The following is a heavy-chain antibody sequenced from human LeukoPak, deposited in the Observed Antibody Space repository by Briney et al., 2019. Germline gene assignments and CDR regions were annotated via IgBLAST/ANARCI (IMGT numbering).Heavy chain of an antibody. CDR1: GFSVSSNY. Sequence: GGSLRLSCAASGFSVSSNYMNWVRQTPGKGLEWVSVIYSSGHTYYADSVKGRFIISRDDSKNSLYLQLNSLRAEDTAVYYCAELGITMIGGVWGKGTTVTISS. CDR2: IYSSGHT. D-gene: IGHD3-10*02. CDR3: AELGITMIGGV. J-gene: IGHJ6*04. V-gene: IGHV3-53*01.